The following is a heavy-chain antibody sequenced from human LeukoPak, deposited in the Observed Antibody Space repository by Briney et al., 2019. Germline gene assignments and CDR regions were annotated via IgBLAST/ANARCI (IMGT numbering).Heavy chain of an antibody. CDR3: TRHVDRPMFRGITYRLNYFDP. J-gene: IGHJ5*02. V-gene: IGHV3-73*01. CDR2: IRNKANIYAT. D-gene: IGHD3-10*01. Sequence: GGFLRLSCAGSDFTFSGSAMHWVRQASGKGLEWVGRIRNKANIYATTYAASVKGRYTIPRHDSKNTAYLQMNSLKTEDTAVYYCTRHVDRPMFRGITYRLNYFDPWGQGTLVTVSS. CDR1: DFTFSGSA.